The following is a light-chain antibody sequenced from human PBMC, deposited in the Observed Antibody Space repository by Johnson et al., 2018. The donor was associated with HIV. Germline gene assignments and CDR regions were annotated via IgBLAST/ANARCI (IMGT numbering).Light chain of an antibody. J-gene: IGLJ1*01. CDR2: ENN. CDR3: GTWDSGLNTYV. Sequence: QSVLTQPPSVSAAPGQKVTISCSGSSSNIGNNYVSWYQQVPGTAPKVLIYENNKRPSGIPDRFSGSKSGTSATLGITGLQTGDEADYYCGTWDSGLNTYVFGTGTKVTAL. CDR1: SSNIGNNY. V-gene: IGLV1-51*02.